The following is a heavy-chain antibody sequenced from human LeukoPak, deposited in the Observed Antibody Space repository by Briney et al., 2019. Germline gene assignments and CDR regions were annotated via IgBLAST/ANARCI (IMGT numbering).Heavy chain of an antibody. CDR3: ARDGGGNPNPPYYYYGMDV. J-gene: IGHJ6*02. Sequence: GGSLRLSCAASGFTFSSYSMYWVRQAPGKGLEWVSYISSSSSTIYYADSVKGRFTISRDNAKNSLYLQMNSLRDEDTAVYYCARDGGGNPNPPYYYYGMDVWGQGTTVTVSS. CDR1: GFTFSSYS. CDR2: ISSSSSTI. V-gene: IGHV3-48*02. D-gene: IGHD4-23*01.